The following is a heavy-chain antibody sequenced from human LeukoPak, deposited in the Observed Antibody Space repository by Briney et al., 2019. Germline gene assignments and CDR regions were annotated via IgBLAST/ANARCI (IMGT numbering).Heavy chain of an antibody. V-gene: IGHV4-59*12. CDR1: GGSISSYY. D-gene: IGHD3-22*01. CDR3: ARDSYYYDSSGYYRFDY. J-gene: IGHJ4*02. Sequence: SETLSLTCTVSGGSISSYYWSWIRQPPGKGLEWIGYIYYSGSTNYNPSLKSRVAISVDTSKNQFSLKLSSVTAADTAVYYCARDSYYYDSSGYYRFDYWGQGTLVTVSS. CDR2: IYYSGST.